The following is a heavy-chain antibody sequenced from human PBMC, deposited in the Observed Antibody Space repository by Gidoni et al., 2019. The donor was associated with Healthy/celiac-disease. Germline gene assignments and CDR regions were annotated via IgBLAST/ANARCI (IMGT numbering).Heavy chain of an antibody. CDR1: GGSFGGYY. D-gene: IGHD5-18*01. J-gene: IGHJ4*02. V-gene: IGHV4-34*01. CDR2: INHSGST. CDR3: ARVSGYSYGRPAYYFDY. Sequence: QVQLQQCGAGLWKPSETLSLTCAVYGGSFGGYYWSWIRQPPGKGLEWIGEINHSGSTNYTPSLKSRVTISVDTSKNQFSLKLSSVTAADTAVYYCARVSGYSYGRPAYYFDYWGQGTLVTVSS.